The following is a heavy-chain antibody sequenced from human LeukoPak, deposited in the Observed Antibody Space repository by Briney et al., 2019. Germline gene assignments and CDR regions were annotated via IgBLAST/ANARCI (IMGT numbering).Heavy chain of an antibody. CDR3: ARAASRSSIQLWLTTRPSAPSDY. CDR2: IHQYGGEK. CDR1: GFTFRSHW. J-gene: IGHJ4*02. D-gene: IGHD5-18*01. V-gene: IGHV3-7*03. Sequence: PGGSLRLSCEGSGFTFRSHWMSWVRQAPGKGLEWVANIHQYGGEKYYVDSVRGRFSISRDNAKNSLYLEMNSLRAEDTAVYYCARAASRSSIQLWLTTRPSAPSDYWGQGTLVTVSS.